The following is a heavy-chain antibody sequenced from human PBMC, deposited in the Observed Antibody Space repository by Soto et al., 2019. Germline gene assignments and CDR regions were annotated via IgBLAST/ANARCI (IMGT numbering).Heavy chain of an antibody. V-gene: IGHV4-39*01. CDR3: ARQRIVAAGTFVDY. J-gene: IGHJ4*02. D-gene: IGHD6-13*01. CDR2: IYFSGST. Sequence: PXATLSLTCIVSGDSINSTSYYWGWIRQPPGQGLEWIASIYFSGSTYNNPSLKSRLTVSVDTSKSQFSLKLSSVTAADTALYYCARQRIVAAGTFVDYWGQGSLVTVSS. CDR1: GDSINSTSYY.